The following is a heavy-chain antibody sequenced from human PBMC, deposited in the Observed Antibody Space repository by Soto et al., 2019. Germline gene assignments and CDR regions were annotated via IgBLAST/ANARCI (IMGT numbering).Heavy chain of an antibody. J-gene: IGHJ6*02. D-gene: IGHD4-4*01. CDR1: GGSISSYY. CDR3: ARVLDYKGRNLYYYYGMDV. Sequence: PSETLSLTCTVSGGSISSYYWSWIRQPPGKGLEWIGYIYYSGSTNYNPSLKSRVTISVDTSKNQFSLKLSSVTAADTAVYYCARVLDYKGRNLYYYYGMDVWGQGTTVTVSS. V-gene: IGHV4-59*01. CDR2: IYYSGST.